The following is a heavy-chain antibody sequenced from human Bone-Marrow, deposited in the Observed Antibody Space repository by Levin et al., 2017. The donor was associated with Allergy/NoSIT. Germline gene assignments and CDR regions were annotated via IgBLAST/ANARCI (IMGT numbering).Heavy chain of an antibody. D-gene: IGHD6-19*01. CDR1: GGSISNYY. CDR3: ARYMKVAGTNWYFDL. Sequence: SETLSLTCTVSGGSISNYYWSWIRQPPGKGLEWIGYIHHSGSTNYNPSLESPVTISVDTSKNQLTLKLSSVTAADTAVYYCARYMKVAGTNWYFDLWGRGTLVTVAS. J-gene: IGHJ2*01. CDR2: IHHSGST. V-gene: IGHV4-59*01.